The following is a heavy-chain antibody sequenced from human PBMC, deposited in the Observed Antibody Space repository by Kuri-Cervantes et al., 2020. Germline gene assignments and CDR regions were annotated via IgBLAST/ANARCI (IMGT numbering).Heavy chain of an antibody. CDR3: AREWFGGIDY. Sequence: GESLKISCAASGFTFSSYGMHWVRQAPGKGLEWVAVISYDGSNKYYADSVKGRFTISRDNSKNTLYLQMNSLRAEDTAVYYCAREWFGGIDYWGQGTLVTVSS. D-gene: IGHD3-10*01. CDR2: ISYDGSNK. V-gene: IGHV3-30*03. J-gene: IGHJ4*02. CDR1: GFTFSSYG.